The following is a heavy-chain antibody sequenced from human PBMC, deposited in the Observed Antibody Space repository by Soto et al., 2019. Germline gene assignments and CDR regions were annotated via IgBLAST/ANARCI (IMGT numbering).Heavy chain of an antibody. CDR3: AREWSAAGHFYGMDV. D-gene: IGHD6-13*01. V-gene: IGHV1-8*01. Sequence: QVQLVQSGAEVKKPGASVQVSCKTSGYTFTSYDSNWVRQAPGQGLEWVGWMNTNSDDTRSAQKFRGRLTLTRDKSMRAVYMKLSYLRPDDTAVYYCAREWSAAGHFYGMDVWGQGTTVAVSS. CDR1: GYTFTSYD. J-gene: IGHJ6*02. CDR2: MNTNSDDT.